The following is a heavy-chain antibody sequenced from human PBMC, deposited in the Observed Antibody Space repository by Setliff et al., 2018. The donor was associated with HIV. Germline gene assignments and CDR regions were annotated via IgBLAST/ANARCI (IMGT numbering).Heavy chain of an antibody. CDR3: ARELTGTAAA. Sequence: VASVKVSCKASGYTFTAYYIHWVRQAPGQGLEWMGRIDPNFGGTNYAQKFQGRVSMTRDTSISTAYMELSRLRSDDTAVYYCARELTGTAAAWGQGTLVTVSS. V-gene: IGHV1-2*06. J-gene: IGHJ5*02. D-gene: IGHD6-13*01. CDR1: GYTFTAYY. CDR2: IDPNFGGT.